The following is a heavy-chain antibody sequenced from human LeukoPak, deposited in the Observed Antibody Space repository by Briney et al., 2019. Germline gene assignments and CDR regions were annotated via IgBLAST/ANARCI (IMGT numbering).Heavy chain of an antibody. CDR3: ARGGGRFSTHANDY. CDR2: INHSGST. CDR1: GGSFSGYY. V-gene: IGHV4-34*01. Sequence: SETLSLTCAVYGGSFSGYYWSWIRQPPGKGLEWIGEINHSGSTNYNPSLKSRVTISVDTSKNQFSLKLSFVTAADTAVYYCARGGGRFSTHANDYWGQGTLVTVSS. D-gene: IGHD1-26*01. J-gene: IGHJ4*02.